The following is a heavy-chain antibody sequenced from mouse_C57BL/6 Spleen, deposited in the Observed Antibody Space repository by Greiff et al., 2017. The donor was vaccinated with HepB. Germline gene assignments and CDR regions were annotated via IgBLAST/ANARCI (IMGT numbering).Heavy chain of an antibody. Sequence: VQLQQSGPELVKPGASVKISCKASGYSFTDYNMNWVKQRNGKSLEWIGVINPNYGTTSYNQKFKGKATLTVDQSYSTAYMQLNSLTSEDSAVYYCARSYYYGSNNWYFDVWGTGTTVTVSS. J-gene: IGHJ1*03. CDR2: INPNYGTT. V-gene: IGHV1-39*01. CDR3: ARSYYYGSNNWYFDV. D-gene: IGHD1-1*01. CDR1: GYSFTDYN.